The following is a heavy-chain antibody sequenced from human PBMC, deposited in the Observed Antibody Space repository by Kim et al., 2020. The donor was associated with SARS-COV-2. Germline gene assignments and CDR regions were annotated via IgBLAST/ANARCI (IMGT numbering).Heavy chain of an antibody. CDR3: AKRKGGTSGFDY. CDR2: IGAGVGPT. CDR1: GFTFSRYS. V-gene: IGHV3-23*01. Sequence: GGSLRLSCAASGFTFSRYSISWVRQAPGKGLEWVSVIGAGVGPTFYADSVKGRFTISRDNSKNTSYLQMNSLSVGDTAVYYCAKRKGGTSGFDYWGQGTLVTVSS. J-gene: IGHJ4*02. D-gene: IGHD1-26*01.